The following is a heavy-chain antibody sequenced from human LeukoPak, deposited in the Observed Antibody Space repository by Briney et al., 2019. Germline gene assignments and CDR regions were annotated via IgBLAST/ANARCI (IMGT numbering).Heavy chain of an antibody. J-gene: IGHJ4*02. V-gene: IGHV1-3*01. CDR2: INAGNGNT. CDR3: ARAGVAGKTFDY. Sequence: ASVKVSCKASGYTFTSYAMHWVRQAPGQRLEWMGWINAGNGNTKYSQKFQGRVTITADESTSTAYMELSSLRSEDTAVYYCARAGVAGKTFDYWGQGTLVTVSS. D-gene: IGHD6-19*01. CDR1: GYTFTSYA.